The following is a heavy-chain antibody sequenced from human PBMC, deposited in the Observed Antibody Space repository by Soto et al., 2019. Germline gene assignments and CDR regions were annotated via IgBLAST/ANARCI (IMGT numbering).Heavy chain of an antibody. D-gene: IGHD3-9*01. CDR3: ARGTYYDILTGYYPLDY. Sequence: ASVKVSCKTSGYTFTNHGINWVRQAPGQGLEWMGWINPYNGNTNYAQKLQGRVTMTTDTSTSTAYMELRSLRSDDTAVYYCARGTYYDILTGYYPLDYWGQGTLVTVSS. CDR2: INPYNGNT. CDR1: GYTFTNHG. J-gene: IGHJ4*02. V-gene: IGHV1-18*04.